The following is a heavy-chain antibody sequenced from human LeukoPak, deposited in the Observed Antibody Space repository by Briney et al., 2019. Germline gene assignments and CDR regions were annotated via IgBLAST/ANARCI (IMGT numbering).Heavy chain of an antibody. V-gene: IGHV4-59*01. D-gene: IGHD3-22*01. CDR3: ARGDYYDSSGYFDY. J-gene: IGHJ4*02. Sequence: KTSETLSLTCTVSGGSISSYYWSWIRQPPGKGLEWIGYIYYSGSTNYNPSLKSRITISVDTSKNQFSLKLSSVTAADTAVYYCARGDYYDSSGYFDYWGQGTLVTVSS. CDR1: GGSISSYY. CDR2: IYYSGST.